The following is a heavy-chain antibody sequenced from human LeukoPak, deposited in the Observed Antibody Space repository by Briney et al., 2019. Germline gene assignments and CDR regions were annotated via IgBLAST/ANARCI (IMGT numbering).Heavy chain of an antibody. D-gene: IGHD3-3*01. V-gene: IGHV3-30*03. CDR1: GFTFSGYG. Sequence: PGRSLRLSCAASGFTFSGYGMHWVRQAPGKGLEWVAVISYDGSNKYYADSVKGRFTISRDNSKNTLYLQMNSLRAEDTAVYYCARDRDPSFVTIFGVAVYWGQGTLVTVSS. CDR3: ARDRDPSFVTIFGVAVY. J-gene: IGHJ4*02. CDR2: ISYDGSNK.